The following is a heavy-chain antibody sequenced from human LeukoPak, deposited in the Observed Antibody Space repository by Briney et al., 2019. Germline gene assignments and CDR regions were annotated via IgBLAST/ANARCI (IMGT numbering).Heavy chain of an antibody. CDR2: IYYSGST. CDR3: ARWGGGYNYWWFDP. J-gene: IGHJ5*02. V-gene: IGHV4-59*01. D-gene: IGHD5-24*01. CDR1: GGSISSYY. Sequence: SETLSLTCTVSGGSISSYYWSWIRQPPGKGLEWIGYIYYSGSTNYNPSLKSRVTISVDTSKNQFSLKLSSVTAADTAVYYCARWGGGYNYWWFDPWGQGTLVTVSS.